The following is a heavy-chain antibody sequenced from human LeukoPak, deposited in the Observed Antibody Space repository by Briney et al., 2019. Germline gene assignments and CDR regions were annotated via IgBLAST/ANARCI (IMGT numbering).Heavy chain of an antibody. J-gene: IGHJ3*02. Sequence: PGGSLRLSCAASGFTFSSNYINWVRQAPGKGLEWVSVIYSGGSTYYADSVKGRFTISRDNSKNTLYLQMDSLRAEDTAVYYCARERAARGNAFDIWGQGTMVTVSS. D-gene: IGHD6-6*01. CDR2: IYSGGST. CDR1: GFTFSSNY. CDR3: ARERAARGNAFDI. V-gene: IGHV3-66*01.